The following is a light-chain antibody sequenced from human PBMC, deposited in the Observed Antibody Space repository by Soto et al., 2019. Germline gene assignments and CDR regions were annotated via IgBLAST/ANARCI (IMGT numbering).Light chain of an antibody. CDR3: QQDNKLPPYT. J-gene: IGKJ2*01. V-gene: IGKV3-15*01. Sequence: EIVMTQSPATLSVSPGERATLSCRASQSVSSNLAWYQQKPGQAPRLLIYGASTRATGIPARFSGSGSGTEFPLTLSSLQSEDFAGYYCQQDNKLPPYTFGQGTKLEIK. CDR1: QSVSSN. CDR2: GAS.